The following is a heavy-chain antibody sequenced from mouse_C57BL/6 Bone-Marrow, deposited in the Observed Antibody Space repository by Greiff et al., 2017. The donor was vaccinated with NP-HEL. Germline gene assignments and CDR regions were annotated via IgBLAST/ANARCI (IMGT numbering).Heavy chain of an antibody. Sequence: QVHVKQSGAELVKPGASVKISCKASGYAFSSYWMNWVKQRPGKGLEWIGQIYPGDGDTNYNGKFKGKATLTADKSSSTAYMQLSSLTSEDSAVYFCAREGLRRGFAYWGQGTLVTVSA. CDR1: GYAFSSYW. D-gene: IGHD2-4*01. J-gene: IGHJ3*01. CDR2: IYPGDGDT. CDR3: AREGLRRGFAY. V-gene: IGHV1-80*01.